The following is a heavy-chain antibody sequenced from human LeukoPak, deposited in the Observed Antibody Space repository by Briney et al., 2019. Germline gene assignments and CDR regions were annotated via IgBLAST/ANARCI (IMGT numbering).Heavy chain of an antibody. V-gene: IGHV3-7*04. CDR3: ARGLTVDF. D-gene: IGHD4/OR15-4a*01. CDR2: IKQDGREK. Sequence: GGSLRLSCAVSGFTFSSYWMSWVRQAPGKGLEWVANIKQDGREKYYVDSVKGRFTISRDNAKNSLYLQMNSLRADDTAVFYCARGLTVDFWGQGTLVTVSS. J-gene: IGHJ4*02. CDR1: GFTFSSYW.